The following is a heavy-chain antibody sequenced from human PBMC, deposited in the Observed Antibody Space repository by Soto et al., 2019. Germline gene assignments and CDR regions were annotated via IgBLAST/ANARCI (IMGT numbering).Heavy chain of an antibody. Sequence: SETLSLTCTVSGGSISSGGYYWSWIRQHPGKGLEWIGYIYYSGSTYYNPSLKSRVTISVDTSKNQFSLKLSSVTAADTAVYYCARYSGYYYYFDYGGQGTLVTVSP. CDR2: IYYSGST. D-gene: IGHD3-22*01. CDR3: ARYSGYYYYFDY. CDR1: GGSISSGGYY. J-gene: IGHJ4*02. V-gene: IGHV4-31*03.